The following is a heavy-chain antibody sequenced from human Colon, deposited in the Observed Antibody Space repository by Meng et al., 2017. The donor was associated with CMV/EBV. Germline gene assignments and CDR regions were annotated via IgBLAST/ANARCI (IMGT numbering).Heavy chain of an antibody. CDR2: ISGSGYSV. J-gene: IGHJ4*02. CDR3: AREVAVTKFFDF. Sequence: GESLKISCAASGITLSNYVMSWVRQAPGKGLEWVSRISGSGYSVDYADSVKGRFTISRDNAKNSLFLQLNSLRAEDTAVYYCAREVAVTKFFDFWGQGTVVTVSS. CDR1: GITLSNYV. D-gene: IGHD4-11*01. V-gene: IGHV3-23*01.